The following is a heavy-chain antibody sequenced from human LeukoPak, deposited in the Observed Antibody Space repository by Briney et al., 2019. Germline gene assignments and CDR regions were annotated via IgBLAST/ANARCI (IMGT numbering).Heavy chain of an antibody. Sequence: PSETLSLTCTVSRGSISSSSYYWGWIRQPPGRGLEWIGSIYYSGSTYYNPSLKSRVTISVDTSKNQFSLKLSSVTAADTAVYYCARPHDYGDYLFDYWGQGTLVTVSS. CDR1: RGSISSSSYY. CDR3: ARPHDYGDYLFDY. J-gene: IGHJ4*02. D-gene: IGHD4-17*01. CDR2: IYYSGST. V-gene: IGHV4-39*01.